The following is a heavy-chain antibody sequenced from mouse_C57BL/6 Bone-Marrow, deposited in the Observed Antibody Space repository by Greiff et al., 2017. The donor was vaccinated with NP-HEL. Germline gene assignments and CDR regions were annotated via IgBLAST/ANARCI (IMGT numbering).Heavy chain of an antibody. Sequence: VQLQQSGAELARPGASVKLSCKASGYTFTSYGISWVKQRTGQGLEWIGEIYPRSGNTYYNEKFKGKATLTADKSSSTAYMELRSLTSEDSAVYYCARSKGSSYDVDVWGTGTTVTVSS. J-gene: IGHJ1*03. CDR1: GYTFTSYG. D-gene: IGHD1-1*01. V-gene: IGHV1-81*01. CDR3: ARSKGSSYDVDV. CDR2: IYPRSGNT.